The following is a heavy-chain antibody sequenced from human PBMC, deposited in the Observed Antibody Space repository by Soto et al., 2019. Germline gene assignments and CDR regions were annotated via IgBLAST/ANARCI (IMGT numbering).Heavy chain of an antibody. CDR3: ARGYRELFFYAMDV. CDR1: GDTFSNYA. D-gene: IGHD3-10*01. J-gene: IGHJ6*02. Sequence: QVELVQSGIEVKNPGSSVKVSCKASGDTFSNYAINWVRQAPGQGLEWMGGIIPFYDKPNYAENFLGRVTISADKFTATAYLEVSSLRSEDTAVYFCARGYRELFFYAMDVWGRETPVIVSS. V-gene: IGHV1-69*06. CDR2: IIPFYDKP.